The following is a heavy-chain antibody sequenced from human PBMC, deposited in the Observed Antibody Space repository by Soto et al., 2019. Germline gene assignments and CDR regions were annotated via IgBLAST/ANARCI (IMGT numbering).Heavy chain of an antibody. CDR1: GFTFSSYG. Sequence: QVQLVESGGGVVQPGRSLRLSCAASGFTFSSYGVHWVRQAPGKGLEWVALIWYDGSITYYADSVTGRFTLSRDNSKNTLYLQMDSLRAEDTAVYYCAREAVPRSYYYGLDVWGHGTTVTVSS. CDR2: IWYDGSIT. J-gene: IGHJ6*02. V-gene: IGHV3-33*01. CDR3: AREAVPRSYYYGLDV. D-gene: IGHD2-2*01.